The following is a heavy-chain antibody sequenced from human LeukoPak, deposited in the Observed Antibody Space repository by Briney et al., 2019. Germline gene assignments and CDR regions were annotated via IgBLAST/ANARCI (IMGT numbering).Heavy chain of an antibody. Sequence: ASVKVSCKASGYTFTSYGISWVRRAPGQGLEWMGWISAYNGNTNYAQKLQGRVTMTTDTSTSTAYMELRSLRSDDTAVYYCARADPYFRHTPSYSGSYYCDYWAREPWSPSPQ. CDR3: ARADPYFRHTPSYSGSYYCDY. J-gene: IGHJ4*02. D-gene: IGHD1-26*01. V-gene: IGHV1-18*01. CDR1: GYTFTSYG. CDR2: ISAYNGNT.